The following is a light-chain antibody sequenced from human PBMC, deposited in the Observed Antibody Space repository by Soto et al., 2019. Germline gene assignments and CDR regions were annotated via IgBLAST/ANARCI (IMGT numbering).Light chain of an antibody. CDR1: QSVGYW. Sequence: EISHWPSTLAASVGDRVTITCRASQSVGYWLAWYQQKPGKAPQFLIYDASNLHDGVPSRFSGSGSGTEFTLTISGLQPDDFASYYCQQYYSSWTFGQGTKVDIK. CDR3: QQYYSSWT. V-gene: IGKV1-5*01. J-gene: IGKJ1*01. CDR2: DAS.